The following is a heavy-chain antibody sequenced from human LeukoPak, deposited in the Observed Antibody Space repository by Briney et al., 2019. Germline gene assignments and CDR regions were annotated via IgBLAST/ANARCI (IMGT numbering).Heavy chain of an antibody. Sequence: PGGSLRLSCAASGLTVSSNYMSWVRHAPGEGLEWVSVIYSGGSTYYADSVKGRFTISRDNSKNTLYLQMNSLRAEDTAVYYCATISYENAFDIWGQGTMVTVSS. V-gene: IGHV3-53*01. CDR2: IYSGGST. D-gene: IGHD3-3*01. CDR3: ATISYENAFDI. CDR1: GLTVSSNY. J-gene: IGHJ3*02.